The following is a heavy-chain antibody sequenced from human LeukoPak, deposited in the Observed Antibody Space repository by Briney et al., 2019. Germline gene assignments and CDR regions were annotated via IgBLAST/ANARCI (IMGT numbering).Heavy chain of an antibody. V-gene: IGHV1-2*02. J-gene: IGHJ3*02. D-gene: IGHD6-6*01. CDR2: INPNSGGT. CDR1: GYTFTGYY. Sequence: GASVKVSCKASGYTFTGYYMHWVRQAPGQGLEWMGWINPNSGGTNYAQKFQGRVTMTRDTSISTAYMELSRLRSDDTAVYYCAISLRQIAARTLDAFDIWGQGTMVTVSS. CDR3: AISLRQIAARTLDAFDI.